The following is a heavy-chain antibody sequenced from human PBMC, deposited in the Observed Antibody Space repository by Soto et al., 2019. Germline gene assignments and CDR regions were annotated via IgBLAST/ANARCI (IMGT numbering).Heavy chain of an antibody. CDR1: WGSVSSNTAT. D-gene: IGHD3-3*02. J-gene: IGHJ4*02. CDR2: TYYRSNWNF. CDR3: AGELDIHHGLGY. V-gene: IGHV6-1*01. Sequence: PSQTLSLTCAISWGSVSSNTATWNWVRQSPSRGLEWLGRTYYRSNWNFDYALSVESRITINPDTSKNQFSLQLNSLTPEDTAVYYCAGELDIHHGLGYWGPGTSVTVSS.